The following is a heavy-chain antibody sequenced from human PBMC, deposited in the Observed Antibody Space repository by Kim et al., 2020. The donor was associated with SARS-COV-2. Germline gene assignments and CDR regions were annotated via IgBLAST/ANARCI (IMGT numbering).Heavy chain of an antibody. J-gene: IGHJ3*02. V-gene: IGHV4-59*08. CDR1: GGSISSYY. CDR3: ARLEGVRGPGGGAFDI. CDR2: IYYSGST. D-gene: IGHD3-10*01. Sequence: SETLSLTCTVSGGSISSYYWSWIRQPPGKGLEWIGYIYYSGSTNYNPSLKSRVTISVDTSKNQFSLKLSSVTAADTAVYYCARLEGVRGPGGGAFDIWG.